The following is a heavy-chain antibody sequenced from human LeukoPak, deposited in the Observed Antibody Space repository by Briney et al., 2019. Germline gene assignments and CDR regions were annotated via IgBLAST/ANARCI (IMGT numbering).Heavy chain of an antibody. V-gene: IGHV4-34*01. CDR1: GGSFSGYY. J-gene: IGHJ4*02. D-gene: IGHD6-13*01. CDR3: AREARGYSFRSPHFDY. Sequence: PSETLSLTCAVYGGSFSGYYWSWIRQPPGKGLEWIGEINHSGSTNYNPSLKSRVTISVDTSKNQFSLKLSSVTAADTAVYYCAREARGYSFRSPHFDYWGQGTLVTVSS. CDR2: INHSGST.